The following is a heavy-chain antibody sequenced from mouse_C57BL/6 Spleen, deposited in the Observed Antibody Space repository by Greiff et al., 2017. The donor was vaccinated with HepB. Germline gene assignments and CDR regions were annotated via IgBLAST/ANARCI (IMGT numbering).Heavy chain of an antibody. Sequence: QVQLQQSGAELVKPGASVKISCKASGYAFSSYWMNWVKQRPGKGLEWIGQIYPGDGDTNYNGKFKGKATLTADKSSSTAYMQLSSLTSEDSAVYFCARGDYSNYVDYWGQGTTLTVSS. CDR2: IYPGDGDT. CDR1: GYAFSSYW. CDR3: ARGDYSNYVDY. J-gene: IGHJ2*01. V-gene: IGHV1-80*01. D-gene: IGHD2-5*01.